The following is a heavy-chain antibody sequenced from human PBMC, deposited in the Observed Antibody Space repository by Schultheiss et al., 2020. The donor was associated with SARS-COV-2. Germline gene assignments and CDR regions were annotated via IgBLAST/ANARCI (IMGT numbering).Heavy chain of an antibody. Sequence: GGSLRLSCAASGFTFSSYEMNWVRQAPGKGLEWVSYISSSGSTIYYADSVKGRFTISRDNAKNSLFLQMNSLRAEDTAIYYCARDRYASGSYYFNWFDPWGQGTLVTVSS. CDR2: ISSSGSTI. CDR1: GFTFSSYE. D-gene: IGHD1-26*01. V-gene: IGHV3-48*03. J-gene: IGHJ5*02. CDR3: ARDRYASGSYYFNWFDP.